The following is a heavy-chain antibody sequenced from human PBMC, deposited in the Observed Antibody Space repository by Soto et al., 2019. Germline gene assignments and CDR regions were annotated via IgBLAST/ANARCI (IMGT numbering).Heavy chain of an antibody. CDR2: ISSTGRTI. D-gene: IGHD6-19*01. CDR3: ARSYSSGWEFDY. V-gene: IGHV3-11*01. Sequence: GGSLRLSCGASGFTFSNYYMSWIRQAPGKGLEWVSYISSTGRTIYYADSVKGRFTVSRDNAQNSLSLKLNSLRVEDTAVYYCARSYSSGWEFDYWGQGTHVTVSS. J-gene: IGHJ4*02. CDR1: GFTFSNYY.